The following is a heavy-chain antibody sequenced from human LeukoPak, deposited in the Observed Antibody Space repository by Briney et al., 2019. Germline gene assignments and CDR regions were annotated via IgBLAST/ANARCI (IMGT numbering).Heavy chain of an antibody. CDR3: ARDTYRFFDY. D-gene: IGHD3-16*02. V-gene: IGHV3-7*01. CDR2: IKEDGSDK. Sequence: GGSLRLSCAASGFTFSNYEMNWVRQAPGKGLEWVANIKEDGSDKYYVDSVKGRFTISRDNAKNSLYLQMNSLRAEDTAVYYCARDTYRFFDYWGQGTLVTVSS. CDR1: GFTFSNYE. J-gene: IGHJ4*02.